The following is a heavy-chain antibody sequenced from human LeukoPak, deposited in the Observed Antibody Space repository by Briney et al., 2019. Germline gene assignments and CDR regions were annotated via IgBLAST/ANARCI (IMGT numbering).Heavy chain of an antibody. J-gene: IGHJ4*02. V-gene: IGHV3-7*01. CDR3: ARAGIYYDSSGYWAY. Sequence: GGSLRLSCAASGFTFSSYWMSWVRQTPGKGLEWVANIKQDGSEKYYVDSVKGRFTISRDNAKNSLYLQMNSLRAEDTAVYYCARAGIYYDSSGYWAYWGQGTLVTVSS. CDR2: IKQDGSEK. D-gene: IGHD3-22*01. CDR1: GFTFSSYW.